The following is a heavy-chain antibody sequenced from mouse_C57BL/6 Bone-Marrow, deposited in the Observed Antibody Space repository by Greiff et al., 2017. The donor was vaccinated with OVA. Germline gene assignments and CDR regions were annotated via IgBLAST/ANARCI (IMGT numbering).Heavy chain of an antibody. CDR3: AREGWDGGYAMDY. Sequence: QVQLKESGAELARPGASVKMSCKASGYTFTSYTMHWVKQRPGQGLEWIGYINPSSGYTKYNQKFKDKATLTADKSSSTAYMQLSSLTSEDSAVYYCAREGWDGGYAMDYWGQGTSVTVSS. V-gene: IGHV1-4*01. CDR1: GYTFTSYT. D-gene: IGHD4-1*01. J-gene: IGHJ4*01. CDR2: INPSSGYT.